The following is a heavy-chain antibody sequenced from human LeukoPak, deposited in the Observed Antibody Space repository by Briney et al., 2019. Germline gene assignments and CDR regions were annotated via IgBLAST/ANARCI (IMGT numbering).Heavy chain of an antibody. J-gene: IGHJ3*02. D-gene: IGHD3-22*01. V-gene: IGHV1-46*03. CDR1: GYTFTSYY. CDR3: ARDRYYDSSSLNI. Sequence: ASVKVSCKASGYTFTSYYMHWVRQAPGQGLEWLGIINPSGGSTSYAQKFQGRVTMTRDTSTNTVCMELSSLRPEDTAVYYCARDRYYDSSSLNIWGQGTMVTVSS. CDR2: INPSGGST.